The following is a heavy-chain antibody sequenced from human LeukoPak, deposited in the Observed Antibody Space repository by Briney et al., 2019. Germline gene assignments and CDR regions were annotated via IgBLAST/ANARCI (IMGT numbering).Heavy chain of an antibody. CDR3: ARDNSLEFDY. Sequence: GGSLRLSCAASGFTFSSYWMSWVRQAPGKGLEWVANIKVDGSEKYYVDSVKGRFTISRDNAKNSLYLKMNSLRVDDTAVYYCARDNSLEFDYWGQGTLVTVSS. CDR1: GFTFSSYW. V-gene: IGHV3-7*01. CDR2: IKVDGSEK. D-gene: IGHD2/OR15-2a*01. J-gene: IGHJ4*02.